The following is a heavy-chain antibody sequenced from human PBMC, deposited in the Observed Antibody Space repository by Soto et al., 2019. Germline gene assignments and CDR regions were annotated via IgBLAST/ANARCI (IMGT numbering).Heavy chain of an antibody. Sequence: SSETLSLTCAVYGGSFSGYYWSWSRQPPGKGLEWIGEINHSGSTNYNPSLKSRVTISVDTSKNQFSLKLSSVTAADTAVYYCARGRHYGSGSYSLFRPFDYWGQGTLVTVSS. CDR1: GGSFSGYY. D-gene: IGHD3-10*01. CDR2: INHSGST. J-gene: IGHJ4*02. CDR3: ARGRHYGSGSYSLFRPFDY. V-gene: IGHV4-34*01.